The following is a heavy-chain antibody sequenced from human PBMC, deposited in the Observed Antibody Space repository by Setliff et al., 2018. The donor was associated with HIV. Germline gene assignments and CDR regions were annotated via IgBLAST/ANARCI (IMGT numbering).Heavy chain of an antibody. V-gene: IGHV4-39*01. J-gene: IGHJ3*02. D-gene: IGHD3-3*01. CDR2: IFYSGIT. CDR3: ARSKTFYDFWGGYYTHGAFKI. Sequence: KTSETLSLTCSVFGGSISSRSYYWGWIRQPPGKGLEWIGSIFYSGITYYNPSLKSRVTISVDTSKNQFSLNLTSVTAADTAVYYCARSKTFYDFWGGYYTHGAFKIWGLGTMVTVSS. CDR1: GGSISSRSYY.